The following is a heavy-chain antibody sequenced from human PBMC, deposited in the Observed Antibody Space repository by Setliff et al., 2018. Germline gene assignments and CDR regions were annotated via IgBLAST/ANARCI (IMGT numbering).Heavy chain of an antibody. Sequence: SETLSLTCTVSGGSISSSSYYWGWIRQPPGKGLEWIGSIYYSGSTYYNPSLKSRVTISVDTSKNQFSLKLSSVTAADTAVYYCARGGKILEWLYAHDYWGQGTLVTISS. CDR2: IYYSGST. CDR3: ARGGKILEWLYAHDY. V-gene: IGHV4-39*07. J-gene: IGHJ4*02. CDR1: GGSISSSSYY. D-gene: IGHD3-3*01.